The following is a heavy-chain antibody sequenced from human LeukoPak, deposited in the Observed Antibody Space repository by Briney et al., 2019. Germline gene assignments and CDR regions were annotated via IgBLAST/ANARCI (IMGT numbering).Heavy chain of an antibody. CDR2: ISGSGGST. Sequence: PSETLSLTCTVSGGSISSNAYYWAWIRQPPGKGLEWVSAISGSGGSTYYADSVKGRFTISRDNSKNTLYLQMNSLRAEDTAVYYCAKGGAYYYDSSAYYRDWGQGTLVTVSS. CDR3: AKGGAYYYDSSAYYRD. D-gene: IGHD3-22*01. J-gene: IGHJ4*02. V-gene: IGHV3-23*01. CDR1: GGSISSNAYY.